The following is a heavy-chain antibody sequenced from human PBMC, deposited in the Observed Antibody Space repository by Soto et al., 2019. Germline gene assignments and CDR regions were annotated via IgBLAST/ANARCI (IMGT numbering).Heavy chain of an antibody. CDR3: AKEAKTTVTSRGAFDI. D-gene: IGHD4-17*01. CDR2: ISGSGSST. CDR1: GFTFSSYA. Sequence: GGSLRLSCAASGFTFSSYAMSWVRQAPGKGLEWVSAISGSGSSTYYADSVKGRFTISRDNSKNTLYLQMNSLRAEDTAVYYCAKEAKTTVTSRGAFDIWGQGTMVTVSS. V-gene: IGHV3-23*01. J-gene: IGHJ3*02.